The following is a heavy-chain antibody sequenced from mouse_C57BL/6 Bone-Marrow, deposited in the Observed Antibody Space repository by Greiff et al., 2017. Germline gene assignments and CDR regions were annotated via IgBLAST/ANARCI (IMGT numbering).Heavy chain of an antibody. V-gene: IGHV1-9*01. D-gene: IGHD2-2*01. CDR2: ILPGSGST. Sequence: QVQLQQSGAELMKPGASVKLSCKATGYTFTGYWIAWVKQRPGHGLEWIGEILPGSGSTNYNAKFKGKATFTADTSSNTAYMQLSSLTTEDSAIYYCARGGRGLTLKGDYWGQGTSVTVSS. J-gene: IGHJ4*01. CDR1: GYTFTGYW. CDR3: ARGGRGLTLKGDY.